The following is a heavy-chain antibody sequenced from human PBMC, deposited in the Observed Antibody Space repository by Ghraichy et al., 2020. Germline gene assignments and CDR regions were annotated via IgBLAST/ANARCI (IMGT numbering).Heavy chain of an antibody. V-gene: IGHV3-23*01. J-gene: IGHJ6*02. CDR3: ANCHSGIYASMDV. CDR1: GFTFSSYA. D-gene: IGHD3-10*01. CDR2: ISGSGGST. Sequence: GGSLRLSCAASGFTFSSYAMSWVRQAPGKGLEWVSAISGSGGSTYYADSVKGRFTISRDNSKNTLYLQMNSLRAEDTAVYYCANCHSGIYASMDVWGQGTTVTVSS.